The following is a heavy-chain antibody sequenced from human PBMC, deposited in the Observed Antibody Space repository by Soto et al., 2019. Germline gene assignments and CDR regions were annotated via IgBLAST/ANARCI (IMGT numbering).Heavy chain of an antibody. CDR2: INHSGST. J-gene: IGHJ6*02. CDR1: GGSLSGVY. CDR3: ARGPGYSYGYSVYYYYYGMDV. Sequence: SETLSLTCVVYGGSLSGVYWTWIRQPPGKGLEWIGEINHSGSTNYSPSLESRVTISLDTSNNQFSLKLSSVTAADTAVYYCARGPGYSYGYSVYYYYYGMDVWGQGTTVTVSS. V-gene: IGHV4-34*01. D-gene: IGHD5-18*01.